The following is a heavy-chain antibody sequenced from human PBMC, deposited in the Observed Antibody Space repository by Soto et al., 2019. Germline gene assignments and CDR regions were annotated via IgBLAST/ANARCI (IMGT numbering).Heavy chain of an antibody. CDR2: FYYSGST. V-gene: IGHV4-31*03. J-gene: IGHJ6*02. CDR1: GGSISSGGYY. CDR3: ARVLRTMVREGGAYYYYGMDV. D-gene: IGHD3-10*01. Sequence: TSETLSLTCTVSGGSISSGGYYWSWIRQHPGKGMEWFVYFYYSGSTYYNPSLKSRVTISVDTSKNHFSLNLSFVTAADTAVYYCARVLRTMVREGGAYYYYGMDVWGQGTTVTVSS.